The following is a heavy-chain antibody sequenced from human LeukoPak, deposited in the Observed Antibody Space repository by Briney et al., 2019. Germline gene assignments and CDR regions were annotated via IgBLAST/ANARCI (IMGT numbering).Heavy chain of an antibody. V-gene: IGHV3-30*02. Sequence: GGSLRLSCAASGFTIDNFGMHWTRQAQGKGLEWVAFLEYDGTNEYADSVRGRFTISRDNSKSTLSLQMNSLRPEDTAVYYCARNRRECRSARCYSDYWRQGTLVSVSS. CDR2: LEYDGTNE. CDR3: ARNRRECRSARCYSDY. D-gene: IGHD2/OR15-2a*01. CDR1: GFTIDNFG. J-gene: IGHJ4*02.